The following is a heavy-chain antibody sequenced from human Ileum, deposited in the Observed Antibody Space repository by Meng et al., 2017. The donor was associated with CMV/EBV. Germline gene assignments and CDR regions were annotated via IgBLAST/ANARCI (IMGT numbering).Heavy chain of an antibody. CDR3: ATGGVDPSQCCMDV. CDR2: ITHAGVT. J-gene: IGHJ6*02. V-gene: IGHV4-34*01. D-gene: IGHD5-12*01. Sequence: SETLSLTCAVHGGSFTNHYWSWLRQAPGKGLEWIGEITHAGVTNYNPSLTRRVTMSLDTPDNHFSLRLTSVTAADTAVYYCATGGVDPSQCCMDVWGQGTTVTVSS. CDR1: GGSFTNHY.